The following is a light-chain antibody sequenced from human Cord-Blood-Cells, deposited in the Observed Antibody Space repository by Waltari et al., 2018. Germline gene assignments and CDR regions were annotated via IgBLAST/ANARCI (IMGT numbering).Light chain of an antibody. J-gene: IGKJ1*01. V-gene: IGKV1-5*01. Sequence: DIQMTRSPSTRSASAGDRVTITCRASQSISSWLAWYQQKPGKAPTRLIYDASSLESGVPSRFSGSGSGTEFTLTISSLQPDDFATYYCQQYNSYWTFGQGTKVEIK. CDR3: QQYNSYWT. CDR1: QSISSW. CDR2: DAS.